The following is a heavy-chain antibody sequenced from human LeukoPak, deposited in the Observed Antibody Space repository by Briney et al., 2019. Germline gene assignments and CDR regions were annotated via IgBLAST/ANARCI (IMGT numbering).Heavy chain of an antibody. CDR3: ARGPSQTTFGVISKHFFDY. J-gene: IGHJ4*02. V-gene: IGHV3-53*01. D-gene: IGHD3-3*01. Sequence: GGSLRLSCAASGFTVSSNYMTWVRQAPGKGLEWVSVIYSGGTTEYADSVKGRFTISRDNSKNTLYVQMNSLRAEDTAVYYCARGPSQTTFGVISKHFFDYWGQGTLVTVSS. CDR2: IYSGGTT. CDR1: GFTVSSNY.